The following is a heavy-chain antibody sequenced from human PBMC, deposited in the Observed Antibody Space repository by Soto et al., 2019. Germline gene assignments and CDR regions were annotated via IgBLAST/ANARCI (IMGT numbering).Heavy chain of an antibody. CDR2: ISYDGSNK. D-gene: IGHD5-18*01. Sequence: GGSLRLSCAASGFTFSSYAMHWVRQAPGKGLEWVAVISYDGSNKYYADSVKGRFTISRDNSKNTLYLQMNSLRAEDTAVYYCARDSRIQLWLHYFDSGAREPWSPSPQ. J-gene: IGHJ4*02. CDR3: ARDSRIQLWLHYFDS. CDR1: GFTFSSYA. V-gene: IGHV3-30-3*01.